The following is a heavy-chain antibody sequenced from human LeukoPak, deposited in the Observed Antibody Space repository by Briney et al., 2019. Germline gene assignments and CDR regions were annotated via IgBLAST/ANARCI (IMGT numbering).Heavy chain of an antibody. Sequence: GASVKVSCKASGGTFSSYTISWVRQAPGQGLEWMGRIIPILGIANYAQKFQGRVTITADKSTSTAYMELSSLRPEDTAVYYCATDRRRTNTAMADYWGQGTLVTVSS. D-gene: IGHD5-18*01. V-gene: IGHV1-69*02. CDR2: IIPILGIA. J-gene: IGHJ4*02. CDR1: GGTFSSYT. CDR3: ATDRRRTNTAMADY.